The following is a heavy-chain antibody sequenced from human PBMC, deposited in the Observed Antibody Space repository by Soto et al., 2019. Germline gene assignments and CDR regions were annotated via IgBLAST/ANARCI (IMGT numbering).Heavy chain of an antibody. Sequence: QVQLQESGPGLVKPSETLSLTCTVSGASISGFYWSWIRKSAGKGLEWIGRIYATGTTDYNPSLKCRVMMSVDTSKKQCSLKLRSVTAADTAVYYCVRDGTKTLRDWFDPWGQGISVTVSS. D-gene: IGHD1-1*01. J-gene: IGHJ5*02. V-gene: IGHV4-4*07. CDR2: IYATGTT. CDR3: VRDGTKTLRDWFDP. CDR1: GASISGFY.